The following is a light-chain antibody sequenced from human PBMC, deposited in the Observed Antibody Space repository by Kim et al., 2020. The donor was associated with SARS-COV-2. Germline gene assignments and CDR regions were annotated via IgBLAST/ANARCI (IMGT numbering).Light chain of an antibody. J-gene: IGLJ3*02. CDR1: NIGSKN. V-gene: IGLV3-21*04. CDR3: QVWDSSNDHPV. CDR2: YDK. Sequence: ASGETARITCGGNNIGSKNVHWYQQKPGQSPMLVISYDKDRPSGIPERFSGSNSGNMATLTISRVEAGDEADYSCQVWDSSNDHPVFGGGTKVTVL.